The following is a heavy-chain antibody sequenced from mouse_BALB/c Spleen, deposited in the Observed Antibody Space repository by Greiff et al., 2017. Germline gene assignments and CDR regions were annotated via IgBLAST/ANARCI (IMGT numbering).Heavy chain of an antibody. V-gene: IGHV1-5*01. CDR3: TRSGGKGPRFDY. CDR1: GYSFTSYW. CDR2: IYPGNSDT. Sequence: EVQLQQSGTVLARPGASVKMSCKASGYSFTSYWMHWVKQRPGQGLEWIGAIYPGNSDTSYNQKFKGKAKLTAVTSASTAYMELSSLTNEDSAVYYCTRSGGKGPRFDYWGQGTTLTVSS. J-gene: IGHJ2*01. D-gene: IGHD1-1*01.